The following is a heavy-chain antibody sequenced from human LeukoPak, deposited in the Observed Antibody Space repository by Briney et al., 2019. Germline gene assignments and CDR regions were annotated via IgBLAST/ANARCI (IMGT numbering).Heavy chain of an antibody. J-gene: IGHJ5*02. CDR1: GFTFSSYW. CDR3: ARVPGYCSGGSCYNPNWFDP. Sequence: GGSLRLSCAASGFTFSSYWMSWVRQAPGKGLEWVAHIKQDGSEKYYVDSVKGRFTISRDNAKNSLYLQMNSLRAEDTAVYYCARVPGYCSGGSCYNPNWFDPWGQGTLVTVSS. V-gene: IGHV3-7*03. CDR2: IKQDGSEK. D-gene: IGHD2-15*01.